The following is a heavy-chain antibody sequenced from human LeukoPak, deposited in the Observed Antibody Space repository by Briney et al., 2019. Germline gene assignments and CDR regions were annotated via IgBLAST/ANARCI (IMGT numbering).Heavy chain of an antibody. J-gene: IGHJ4*02. Sequence: ASVKVSCKASGYTFTSYGISWVRQAPGQGLEWMGWINPNSGGTNYAQKFQGRVTMTRDTSISTAYMELSRLRSDDTAVYYCARDTLAARPGGPDYWGQGTLVTVSS. V-gene: IGHV1-2*02. D-gene: IGHD6-6*01. CDR2: INPNSGGT. CDR1: GYTFTSYG. CDR3: ARDTLAARPGGPDY.